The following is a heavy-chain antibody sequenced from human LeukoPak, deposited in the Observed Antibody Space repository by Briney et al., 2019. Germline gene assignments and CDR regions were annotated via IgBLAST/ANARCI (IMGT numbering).Heavy chain of an antibody. CDR3: ARQHWPDKFVDF. Sequence: ASVKVSCKGSGNTFSGSYMHWVRQAPDQGLEWMGWIDPNSAGTNTNYAQKFQDRVTFTRDASVSAAYMELSRLTTDDTAAYYCARQHWPDKFVDFWGQGTLVTVSS. V-gene: IGHV1-2*02. CDR1: GNTFSGSY. J-gene: IGHJ4*02. D-gene: IGHD1-1*01. CDR2: IDPNSAGTNT.